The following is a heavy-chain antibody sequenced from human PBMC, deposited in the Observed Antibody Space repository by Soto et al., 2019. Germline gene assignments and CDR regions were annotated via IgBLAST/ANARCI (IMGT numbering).Heavy chain of an antibody. J-gene: IGHJ5*02. CDR2: IIPIFGTA. Sequence: ASVKVSCKASGGTFSSYAISWLRQAPGQGLEWMGGIIPIFGTANYAQKFQGRVTITADKSTSTAYMELSSLRSEDTAVYYRARDSGSSLLDPWGQGTLVTVSS. V-gene: IGHV1-69*06. CDR1: GGTFSSYA. CDR3: ARDSGSSLLDP. D-gene: IGHD2-15*01.